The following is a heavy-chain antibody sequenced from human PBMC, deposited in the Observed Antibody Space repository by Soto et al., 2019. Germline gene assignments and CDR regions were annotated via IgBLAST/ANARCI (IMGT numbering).Heavy chain of an antibody. Sequence: GASVKVSCKVSGYTLTELSMRLVRQAPGKGLEWMGGFDPEDGETIYAQKFQGRVTMTEDTSTDTAYMELSSLRSEDTAVYYCASTYGDYALYYYYGMDVWGQGTTVTVSS. V-gene: IGHV1-24*01. CDR3: ASTYGDYALYYYYGMDV. CDR2: FDPEDGET. J-gene: IGHJ6*02. CDR1: GYTLTELS. D-gene: IGHD4-17*01.